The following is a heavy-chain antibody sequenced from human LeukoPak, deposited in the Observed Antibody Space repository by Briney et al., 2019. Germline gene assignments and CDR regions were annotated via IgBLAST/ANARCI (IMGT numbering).Heavy chain of an antibody. D-gene: IGHD3-3*01. CDR2: INLKTGGI. Sequence: ASVKVSCKASGYTFIDYWMHWVRQAPGQGLEWLGRINLKTGGINYAEKFQGRVTMTRDTSISTAYLELSRLRFDDTAVYYCARDRDGGVGTIDYWGPGTLVPVSS. CDR3: ARDRDGGVGTIDY. J-gene: IGHJ4*02. CDR1: GYTFIDYW. V-gene: IGHV1-2*06.